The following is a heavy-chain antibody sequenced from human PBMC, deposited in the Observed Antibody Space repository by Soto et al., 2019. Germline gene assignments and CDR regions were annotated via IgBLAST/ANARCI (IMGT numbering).Heavy chain of an antibody. CDR1: GLTFSSFG. D-gene: IGHD3-10*01. Sequence: QVHLVESGGGVVQPGRSLRLSCAASGLTFSSFGMHWVRHAPGKGLEWLAVMSYDGSHKLHADSVQGRLTISRDNSKNTVALQINSLRTEDTAVYYCCKNLGLEASASYPYHWGQGTLVTVSS. J-gene: IGHJ5*02. CDR2: MSYDGSHK. CDR3: CKNLGLEASASYPYH. V-gene: IGHV3-30*03.